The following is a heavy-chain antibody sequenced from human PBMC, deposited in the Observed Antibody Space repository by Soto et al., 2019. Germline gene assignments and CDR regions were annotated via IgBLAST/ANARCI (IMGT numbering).Heavy chain of an antibody. D-gene: IGHD1-1*01. CDR2: IYNSGTY. V-gene: IGHV4-34*01. Sequence: SETLSLTCAVYGGSFSGHFCSWVRQPPGKGLEWIGDIYNSGTYNYNPSLESRLTISIDTSKNQFSLRLASVTAADTAVYYCARTLPNRQLFDSWSQGTLVTVSS. CDR1: GGSFSGHF. CDR3: ARTLPNRQLFDS. J-gene: IGHJ4*02.